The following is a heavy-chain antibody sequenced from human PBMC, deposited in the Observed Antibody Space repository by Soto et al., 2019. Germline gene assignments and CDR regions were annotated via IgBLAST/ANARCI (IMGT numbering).Heavy chain of an antibody. CDR2: INPRGGGT. Sequence: QVQLVQSGAEVRKPGASVKVSCKASGYMFTDYYIHWVRQAPGQGLEWMGMINPRGGGTTYTQRFQGRVAMTRDTSTSTVYMELSSLRPEDTAVYYCGRDSGDYYDDSNRPYKAFDKLGQGTVVTVSS. CDR1: GYMFTDYY. V-gene: IGHV1-46*03. CDR3: GRDSGDYYDDSNRPYKAFDK. J-gene: IGHJ3*02. D-gene: IGHD3-22*01.